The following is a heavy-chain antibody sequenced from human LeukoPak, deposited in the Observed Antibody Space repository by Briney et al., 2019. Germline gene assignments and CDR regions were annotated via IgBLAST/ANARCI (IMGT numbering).Heavy chain of an antibody. CDR3: ASVRDEYSSPIDY. CDR1: GGSISSGGYS. V-gene: IGHV4-30-2*01. Sequence: SETLSLTCAVSGGSISSGGYSWSWIRQPPGKGLEWIGYIYHSGSTYYNPSLKSRVTISVDTSKNQFSLKLSSVTAADTAVYYCASVRDEYSSPIDYWGQGTLVTVSS. CDR2: IYHSGST. J-gene: IGHJ4*02. D-gene: IGHD6-6*01.